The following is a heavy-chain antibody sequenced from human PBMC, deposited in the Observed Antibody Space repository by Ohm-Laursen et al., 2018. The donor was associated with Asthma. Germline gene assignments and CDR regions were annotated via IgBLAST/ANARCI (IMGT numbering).Heavy chain of an antibody. V-gene: IGHV4-31*03. Sequence: TLSLTCTVSGGSISSGGYYWSWIRQHPGKGLEWIGYIYYSGSTYYNPSLKSRVTISVDTSKNQFSLKLSSVTAADTAVYYCARNVGYGSGSYYLNIDYWGQGTLVTVSS. CDR3: ARNVGYGSGSYYLNIDY. CDR1: GGSISSGGYY. J-gene: IGHJ4*02. D-gene: IGHD3-10*01. CDR2: IYYSGST.